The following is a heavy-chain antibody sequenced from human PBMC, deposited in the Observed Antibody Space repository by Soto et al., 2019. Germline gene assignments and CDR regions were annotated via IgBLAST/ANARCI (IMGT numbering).Heavy chain of an antibody. CDR2: IYHSGST. CDR1: GGSISSGGYS. J-gene: IGHJ6*02. Sequence: QLQLQESGSGLVKPSQTLSLTCAVSGGSISSGGYSWSWIRQPPGKGLEWIGYIYHSGSTYYNPSLKSRVTISVDRSKNQFSLKLSSVTAADTAVYYCALTGATPYYYCGMDVWGQGTTVTVSS. CDR3: ALTGATPYYYCGMDV. D-gene: IGHD2-2*01. V-gene: IGHV4-30-2*01.